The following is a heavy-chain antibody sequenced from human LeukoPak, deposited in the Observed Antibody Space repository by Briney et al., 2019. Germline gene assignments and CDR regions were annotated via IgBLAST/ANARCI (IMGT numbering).Heavy chain of an antibody. CDR1: GFTFSSYG. CDR3: ARGMGSSSSWHDY. D-gene: IGHD6-13*01. J-gene: IGHJ4*02. CDR2: ISYDGSNK. Sequence: GGSLRLSCGVSGFTFSSYGMHWVRQAPGKGLERVAIISYDGSNKYYVDSVKGRFTISRDNSKNTVYLQMNSLRAEDTAVYYCARGMGSSSSWHDYWGQGTLVTVSS. V-gene: IGHV3-33*05.